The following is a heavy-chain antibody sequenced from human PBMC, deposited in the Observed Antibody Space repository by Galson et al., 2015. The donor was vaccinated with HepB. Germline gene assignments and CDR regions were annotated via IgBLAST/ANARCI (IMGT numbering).Heavy chain of an antibody. Sequence: SLRLSCAASGFSFRSYGMNWVRQAPGKGLEWVSSVNSGGSTYYADSVKGRFTISRDESKNTLYLQMSSLRAEDKAIDYCSKEFDDHDLGQCDYWGQGALVTVSS. CDR1: GFSFRSYG. CDR2: VNSGGST. V-gene: IGHV3-23*01. D-gene: IGHD3-16*01. J-gene: IGHJ4*02. CDR3: SKEFDDHDLGQCDY.